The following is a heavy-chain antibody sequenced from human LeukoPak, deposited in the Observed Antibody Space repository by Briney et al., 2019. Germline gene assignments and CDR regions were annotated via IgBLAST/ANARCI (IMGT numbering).Heavy chain of an antibody. Sequence: GGSLRLSCAASEFTFSDYYMSWIRQAPGKGLEWVSYISSSGTKIYYADSVKGRFTISRDNAKNSLYLQMNSLRAEGTAVYYCARDRSNAFDIWGQGTMVTVSS. V-gene: IGHV3-11*04. J-gene: IGHJ3*02. CDR2: ISSSGTKI. CDR3: ARDRSNAFDI. CDR1: EFTFSDYY.